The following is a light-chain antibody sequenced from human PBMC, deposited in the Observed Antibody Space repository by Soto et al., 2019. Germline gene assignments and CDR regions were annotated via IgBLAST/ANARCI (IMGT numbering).Light chain of an antibody. CDR2: ATS. Sequence: DIQLTQSPSSLSASVGDSVTITCRTSVRMSTYLNWYQQKPGKAPKLLIYATSTLQSGAPSRFSGSGFGTDFTLTISSPQPEDFATYYCQQSYDTPRTFGQGTKVDIK. CDR3: QQSYDTPRT. V-gene: IGKV1-39*01. CDR1: VRMSTY. J-gene: IGKJ1*01.